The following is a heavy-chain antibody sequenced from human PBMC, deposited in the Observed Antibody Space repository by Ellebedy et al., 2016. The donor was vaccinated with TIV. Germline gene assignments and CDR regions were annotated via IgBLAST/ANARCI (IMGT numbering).Heavy chain of an antibody. D-gene: IGHD3-10*01. CDR1: GDSINSGDW. Sequence: GSLRLXXTVSGDSINSGDWWSWVRQTPGRGLEWIGEIYYSGIANYNPSLKSRVRMSVDESKNHFSLNVESLTAADTAVYYCARELRGNYFDSWGQGTLATVSS. J-gene: IGHJ4*02. CDR2: IYYSGIA. CDR3: ARELRGNYFDS. V-gene: IGHV4-4*02.